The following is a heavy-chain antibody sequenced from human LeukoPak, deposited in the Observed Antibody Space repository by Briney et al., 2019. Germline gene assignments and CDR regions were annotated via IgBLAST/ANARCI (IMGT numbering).Heavy chain of an antibody. CDR3: AKDSIAARPGYFQH. Sequence: TSETLSLTCTVSGGSISSSSYYWGWIRQPPGKGLEWIGSIYYSGSTYYNPSLKSRVTISVDTSKNQFSLKLSSVTAEDTAVYYCAKDSIAARPGYFQHWGQGTLVTVSS. CDR1: GGSISSSSYY. J-gene: IGHJ1*01. D-gene: IGHD6-6*01. V-gene: IGHV4-39*07. CDR2: IYYSGST.